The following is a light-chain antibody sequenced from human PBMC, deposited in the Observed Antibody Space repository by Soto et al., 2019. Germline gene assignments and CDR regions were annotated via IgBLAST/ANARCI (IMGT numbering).Light chain of an antibody. CDR1: QGVTTN. Sequence: EIIMTQPPGTLSVSPGEGATLSCRAAQGVTTNFAWYQQKSGQSPRLLIYDVSNRATGVPARFSGSGSETDFTLTISGLRSEDSAVYFCQQYNNWPFSFGQGTRLEIK. J-gene: IGKJ5*01. CDR2: DVS. V-gene: IGKV3-15*01. CDR3: QQYNNWPFS.